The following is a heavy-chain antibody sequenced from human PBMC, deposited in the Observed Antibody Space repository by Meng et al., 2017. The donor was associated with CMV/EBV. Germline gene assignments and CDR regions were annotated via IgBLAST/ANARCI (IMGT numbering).Heavy chain of an antibody. J-gene: IGHJ4*02. CDR2: ISGSGGST. CDR1: GFTFSSYA. D-gene: IGHD6-6*01. Sequence: GESLKISCAASGFTFSSYAMSWVRQAPGKGLEWVSAISGSGGSTYYADSVKGRFTISRDNSKNTLYLQMNSLRAEDTAVYYCAKDPPIAARICYFDYWGQGTLVTVSS. CDR3: AKDPPIAARICYFDY. V-gene: IGHV3-23*01.